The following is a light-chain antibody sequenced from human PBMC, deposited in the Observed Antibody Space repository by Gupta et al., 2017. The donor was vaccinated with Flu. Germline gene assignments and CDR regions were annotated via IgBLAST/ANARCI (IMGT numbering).Light chain of an antibody. J-gene: IGKJ1*01. CDR3: LQHNAYPPT. CDR1: QGIGNS. CDR2: STS. Sequence: DIQMTQSPSSMSASAGDRVTITCRASQGIGNSLSWYQHKPGKPPKSLIYSTSNLQSGVSSRFSGSGSGTDFTLAINSLQPEYSATYFCLQHNAYPPTFGQGTKVEI. V-gene: IGKV1-17*01.